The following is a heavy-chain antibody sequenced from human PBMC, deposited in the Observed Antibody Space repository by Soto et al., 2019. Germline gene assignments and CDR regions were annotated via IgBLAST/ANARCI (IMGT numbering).Heavy chain of an antibody. Sequence: GGSLRLSCAASGFTFSSYAMSWVRQAPGKGLEWVSAISGSGGSTYYADSVKGRFTISRDNSKNTLYLQLNSLRAEDTDVYSCAKDRRPNSGSYLPDAFDIWGQGTMVTVSS. CDR3: AKDRRPNSGSYLPDAFDI. D-gene: IGHD1-26*01. V-gene: IGHV3-23*01. J-gene: IGHJ3*02. CDR2: ISGSGGST. CDR1: GFTFSSYA.